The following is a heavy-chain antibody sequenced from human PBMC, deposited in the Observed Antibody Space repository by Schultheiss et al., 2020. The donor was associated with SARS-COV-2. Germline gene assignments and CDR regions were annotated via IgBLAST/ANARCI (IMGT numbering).Heavy chain of an antibody. V-gene: IGHV3-23*01. CDR2: ISGSGGST. CDR1: GFTFSSYA. Sequence: GGSLRLSCAASGFTFSSYAMSWVRHAPGKGLEWVSAISGSGGSTYYADSVKGRFTISRDNSKNTLYLQMNSLRAEDTAVYYCETDTWGYCSGGSCYTDAVEIWGQGTMVTVSS. CDR3: ETDTWGYCSGGSCYTDAVEI. J-gene: IGHJ3*02. D-gene: IGHD2-15*01.